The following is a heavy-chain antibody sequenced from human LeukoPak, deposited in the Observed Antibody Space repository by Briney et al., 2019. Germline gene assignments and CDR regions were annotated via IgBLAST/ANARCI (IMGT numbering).Heavy chain of an antibody. CDR1: GFTFSSYG. V-gene: IGHV3-30*18. CDR3: AKSLNFDN. CDR2: VSYDGSNK. J-gene: IGHJ5*02. D-gene: IGHD2-8*01. Sequence: GGSLRLSCAASGFTFSSYGMHWVRQAPGKGLEWVAVVSYDGSNKYYADSVRGRFTISRDTSKNTLYLQMNSLRVEDTAVYFCAKSLNFDNWGQGTLVTVSS.